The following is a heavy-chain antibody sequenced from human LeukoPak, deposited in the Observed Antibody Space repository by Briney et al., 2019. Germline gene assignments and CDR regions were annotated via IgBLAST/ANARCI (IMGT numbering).Heavy chain of an antibody. J-gene: IGHJ5*02. D-gene: IGHD6-6*01. CDR1: GPTFTTYA. Sequence: GGSLRLSCADSGPTFTTYAMSWVRQAPGKGLEWVSAISRTGVSTYYADSVKGRFTISRDNSKNTPYLQMNSLRPEDTAVYFCAPDPASGDWFDPWGQGTLVTVSS. V-gene: IGHV3-23*01. CDR3: APDPASGDWFDP. CDR2: ISRTGVST.